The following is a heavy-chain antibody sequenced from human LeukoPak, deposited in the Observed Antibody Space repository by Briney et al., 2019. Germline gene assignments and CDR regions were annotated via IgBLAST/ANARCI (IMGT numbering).Heavy chain of an antibody. CDR3: AREGSGYYFSYYFDY. CDR1: GYSFTSYW. Sequence: GESLQISCQGSGYSFTSYWIGWVRQMPGKGLEWVGIIYPGDSDTRYSPSFQGQVTISADKSISTAYLQWSSLKASDTAMYYCAREGSGYYFSYYFDYWGQGTLVTVSS. D-gene: IGHD3-22*01. J-gene: IGHJ4*02. CDR2: IYPGDSDT. V-gene: IGHV5-51*01.